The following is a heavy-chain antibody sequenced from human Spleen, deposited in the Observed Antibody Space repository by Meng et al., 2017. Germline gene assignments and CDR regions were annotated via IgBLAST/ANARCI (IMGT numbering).Heavy chain of an antibody. V-gene: IGHV3-23*01. D-gene: IGHD2-15*01. CDR3: AINRAGYCGGGSCYDC. J-gene: IGHJ4*02. CDR2: VRGGGV. Sequence: GESLKISCAASGFTFSTYSMSWVRQAPGKGLEWVSGVRGGGVYYADSVKGRFTISRDNSKNTLYLQMNSLRAEDTAIYYCAINRAGYCGGGSCYDCWGQGTLVTVSS. CDR1: GFTFSTYS.